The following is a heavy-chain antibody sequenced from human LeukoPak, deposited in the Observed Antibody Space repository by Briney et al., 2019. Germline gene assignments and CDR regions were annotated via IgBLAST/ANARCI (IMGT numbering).Heavy chain of an antibody. J-gene: IGHJ4*02. CDR2: IYYTGST. CDR1: GSSITSVSHY. D-gene: IGHD3-16*01. CDR3: ARRWGNIVGVSYEY. Sequence: SETLSLTCTISGSSITSVSHYWGWIRQPPGKGLEWIGDIYYTGSTYYSPSLRSRVTMSVHTSENQFSLRLNSVTAVDTAVYYCARRWGNIVGVSYEYWGQGTLVTVSS. V-gene: IGHV4-39*01.